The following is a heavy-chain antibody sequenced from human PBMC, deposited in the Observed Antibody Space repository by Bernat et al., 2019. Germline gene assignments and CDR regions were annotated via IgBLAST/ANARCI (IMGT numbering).Heavy chain of an antibody. Sequence: QVQLVESGGGLVKPGGSLRLSCAASGFTFSDYYMSWIRQAPGKGLDWVSYISSSSYTNYADSVKGRFTISRDNAKNSLYLQMNSLGAEDTAVYYCAGGTSTSAPYMDVWGKGTTVTVSS. CDR1: GFTFSDYY. CDR2: ISSSSYT. CDR3: AGGTSTSAPYMDV. V-gene: IGHV3-11*05. J-gene: IGHJ6*03.